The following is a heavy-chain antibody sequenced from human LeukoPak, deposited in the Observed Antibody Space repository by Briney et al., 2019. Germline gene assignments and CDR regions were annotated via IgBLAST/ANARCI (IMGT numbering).Heavy chain of an antibody. Sequence: RSLRLSCAASGFTFSSYGMHWVRQAPGKGLEWVTFIWYDGSNKYYADSVKGRFTISRDNSKNTLYLQMNSLRAEDTAVYYCARSGSYAYYYSYGLDVWGQGTTVTVSS. CDR3: ARSGSYAYYYSYGLDV. D-gene: IGHD1-26*01. CDR2: IWYDGSNK. CDR1: GFTFSSYG. V-gene: IGHV3-33*01. J-gene: IGHJ6*02.